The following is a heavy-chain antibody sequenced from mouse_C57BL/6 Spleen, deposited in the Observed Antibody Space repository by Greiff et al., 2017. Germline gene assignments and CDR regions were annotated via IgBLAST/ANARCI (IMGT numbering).Heavy chain of an antibody. D-gene: IGHD2-1*01. CDR3: ARLDYYGKRYFDG. CDR1: GYTFTDYN. V-gene: IGHV1-18*01. CDR2: INPNNGGT. J-gene: IGHJ1*03. Sequence: EVQLQQSGPELVKPGASVKIPCKASGYTFTDYNMDWVKQSHGQSLEWIGDINPNNGGTIYNQKFKGKATLTVDKSSSTAYMELRSLTSEDTAVYYCARLDYYGKRYFDGWGTGTTVTVSS.